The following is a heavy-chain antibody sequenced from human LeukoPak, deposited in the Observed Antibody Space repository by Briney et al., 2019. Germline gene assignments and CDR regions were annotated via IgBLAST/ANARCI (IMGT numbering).Heavy chain of an antibody. CDR3: AVNDGYCSSTSCPAFDY. V-gene: IGHV3-21*01. D-gene: IGHD2-2*01. CDR2: ISGSSSYI. J-gene: IGHJ4*02. CDR1: GFTFSSYS. Sequence: GGSLRLSCAASGFTFSSYSMNWVRQAPGKGLEWVSSISGSSSYIYYADSVKGRFTISRDNAKNSLYLQMNSLRAEDMAVYYCAVNDGYCSSTSCPAFDYWGQGTLVTVSS.